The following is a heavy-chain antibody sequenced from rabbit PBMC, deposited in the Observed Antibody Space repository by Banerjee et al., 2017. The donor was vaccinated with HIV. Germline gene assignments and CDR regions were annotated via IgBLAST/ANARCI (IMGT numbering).Heavy chain of an antibody. CDR2: VSTGVSGST. D-gene: IGHD5-1*01. Sequence: QEQLEESGGDLVKPGASLTLTCTASGFSFSNNYVVCWVRQAPGKGLEWIACVSTGVSGSTYYASWAKGRFTISKTSSTTVTLQMTSLTAADTAAYFCARAYVDGSVGVWNLRGPGTLVTVS. CDR1: GFSFSNNYV. J-gene: IGHJ4*01. CDR3: ARAYVDGSVGVWNL. V-gene: IGHV1S45*01.